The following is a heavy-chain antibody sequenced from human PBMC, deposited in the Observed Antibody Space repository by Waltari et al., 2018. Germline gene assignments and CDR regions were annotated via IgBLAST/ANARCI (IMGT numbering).Heavy chain of an antibody. D-gene: IGHD1-26*01. J-gene: IGHJ3*02. V-gene: IGHV3-13*01. CDR2: IGTAGDT. Sequence: EVQLVESGGGLVQPGGSLRLSCAASGFTFSSYDMHWVRQATGKGLEWVSAIGTAGDTYYPGSVNGRFTISRENAKNSLYLQMNSLRAGDTAVYYCARAAVGAHAGGAFDIWGQGTMVTVSS. CDR3: ARAAVGAHAGGAFDI. CDR1: GFTFSSYD.